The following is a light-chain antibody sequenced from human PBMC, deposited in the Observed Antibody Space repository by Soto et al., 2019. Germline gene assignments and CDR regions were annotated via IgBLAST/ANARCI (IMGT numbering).Light chain of an antibody. CDR1: SSDVGGYNY. CDR3: TSYTSSNTVV. V-gene: IGLV2-14*01. Sequence: QSALTQPASVSGSPGQSITISCTGTSSDVGGYNYVSWYQHHPGKAPKLMIYEVSNRPSGVSNRFSGSKSGNTASLTISGLQAEDEADYYFTSYTSSNTVVFGGGTQLTVL. CDR2: EVS. J-gene: IGLJ2*01.